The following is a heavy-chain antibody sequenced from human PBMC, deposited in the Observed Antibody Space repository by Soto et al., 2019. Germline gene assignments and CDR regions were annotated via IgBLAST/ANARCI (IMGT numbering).Heavy chain of an antibody. CDR3: ARIVSDGGWLDP. CDR2: IIPIFGTA. J-gene: IGHJ5*02. Sequence: SVKVSCKASGGTFSSYAISWVRQAPGQGLEWMGGIIPIFGTANYAQEFQGRVTITADESTSTAYMELSSLRSGDTAVYYCARIVSDGGWLDPWGQGTLVTVSS. CDR1: GGTFSSYA. V-gene: IGHV1-69*13. D-gene: IGHD1-26*01.